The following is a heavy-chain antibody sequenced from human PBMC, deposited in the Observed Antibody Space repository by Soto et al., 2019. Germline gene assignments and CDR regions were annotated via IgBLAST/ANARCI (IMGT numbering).Heavy chain of an antibody. CDR3: VRVGGYNWFDT. V-gene: IGHV3-74*01. CDR1: GFTFSSYW. J-gene: IGHJ5*02. Sequence: EVQLVESGGGLVQPGGSLRLSCAGSGFTFSSYWMHWVRQVPGKGLLWVSGIDSDGTSTNYADSVKGRFTIARDNAKNTLYLQMNSLRAEDTGVYYCVRVGGYNWFDTWGQGTLVTVSS. CDR2: IDSDGTST.